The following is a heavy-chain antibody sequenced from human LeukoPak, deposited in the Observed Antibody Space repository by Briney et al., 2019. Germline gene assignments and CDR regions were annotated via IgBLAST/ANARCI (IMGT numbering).Heavy chain of an antibody. Sequence: GGSLRLSCAASGFTFSSFWMSWVRQAPGKGLEWVANIKQDGSEKYYMDSVKGRFTISRDNAKNSLNLQMSGLRAEDTAVYYCAREVWGPEFWGQGTLVTVSS. J-gene: IGHJ4*02. CDR3: AREVWGPEF. D-gene: IGHD1-14*01. V-gene: IGHV3-7*01. CDR1: GFTFSSFW. CDR2: IKQDGSEK.